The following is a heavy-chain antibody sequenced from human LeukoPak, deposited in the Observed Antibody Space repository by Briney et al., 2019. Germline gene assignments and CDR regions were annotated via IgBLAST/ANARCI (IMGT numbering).Heavy chain of an antibody. V-gene: IGHV4-59*01. J-gene: IGHJ5*02. CDR3: ARVGTSWGTYNWFDP. CDR1: GGSISSYY. D-gene: IGHD2-2*01. Sequence: SETLSLTCTVSGGSISSYYWSWIRQPPGKGLEWIGYIYYSGSTNYNPSLTSRVTISVDTSKNQFSLKLSSVTAADTAVYYCARVGTSWGTYNWFDPWGQGTLVTVSS. CDR2: IYYSGST.